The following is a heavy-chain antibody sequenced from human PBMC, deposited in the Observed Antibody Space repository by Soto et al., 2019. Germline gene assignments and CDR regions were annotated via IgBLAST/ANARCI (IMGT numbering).Heavy chain of an antibody. D-gene: IGHD3-16*01. CDR1: GGSISSSTYY. CDR2: FFIGGNT. CDR3: ARVWGYAFDY. V-gene: IGHV4-39*07. Sequence: SETLSLTCTVSGGSISSSTYYWGWMRQPPGKGLEWIASFFIGGNTYYNPSLKSRVTISVDTSKNQFSLKLSSVTAADTAVYYCARVWGYAFDYWGQGTLVTVSS. J-gene: IGHJ4*02.